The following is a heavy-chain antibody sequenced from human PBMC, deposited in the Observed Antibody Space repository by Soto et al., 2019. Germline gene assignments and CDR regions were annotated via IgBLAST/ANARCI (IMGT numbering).Heavy chain of an antibody. J-gene: IGHJ6*02. CDR3: ASNRYCSSTSCSYPYYYYYGMDV. Sequence: GGSLRLSCAASGFTFSSYSMNWVRQAPGKGLEWVSYISSSSSTIYYADSVKGRFTISRDNAKNSLYLQMNSLRDEDTAVYYCASNRYCSSTSCSYPYYYYYGMDVWGQGTTVTVSS. V-gene: IGHV3-48*02. CDR1: GFTFSSYS. CDR2: ISSSSSTI. D-gene: IGHD2-2*01.